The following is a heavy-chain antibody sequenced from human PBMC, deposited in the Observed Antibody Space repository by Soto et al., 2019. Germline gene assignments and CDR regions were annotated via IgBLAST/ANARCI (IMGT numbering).Heavy chain of an antibody. CDR2: ISSSSSYI. CDR1: GFSFSSYS. CDR3: ERDRYYYGMDV. Sequence: GMSLRFSCSAAGFSFSSYSMNWVRQAPGKGLEWVSSISSSSSYIYYADSVKGRSTISRDNAKNSLYLQMNSLRAEDTAVYYCERDRYYYGMDVWGQGTTVTGSS. J-gene: IGHJ6*02. V-gene: IGHV3-21*01.